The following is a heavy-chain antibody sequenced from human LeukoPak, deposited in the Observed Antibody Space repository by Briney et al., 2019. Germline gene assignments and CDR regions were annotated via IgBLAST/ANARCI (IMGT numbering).Heavy chain of an antibody. V-gene: IGHV4-34*01. CDR3: ARGYSSGWYGEA. D-gene: IGHD6-19*01. CDR1: GGSFSGYY. J-gene: IGHJ5*02. CDR2: INHSGST. Sequence: SETLSLTCAVYGGSFSGYYWSWIRQPPGKGLEWIGEINHSGSTNYNPSLKSRVTISVDTSKNQFSLKLSSVTAADTAVYYCARGYSSGWYGEAWGQGTLVTVSS.